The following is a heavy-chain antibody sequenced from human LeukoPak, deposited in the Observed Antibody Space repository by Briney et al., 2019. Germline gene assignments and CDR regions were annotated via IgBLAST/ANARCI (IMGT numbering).Heavy chain of an antibody. J-gene: IGHJ6*02. CDR3: ARDWSTPMDV. Sequence: SETLSLTCAVYGGSFSGYYWSWIRQPPGKGLEWIGEINHSRSTNYNPSLKSRVTISVDTSKNQFSLKLSSVTAADTAVYYCARDWSTPMDVWGQGTTVTVSS. CDR2: INHSRST. D-gene: IGHD3/OR15-3a*01. CDR1: GGSFSGYY. V-gene: IGHV4-34*01.